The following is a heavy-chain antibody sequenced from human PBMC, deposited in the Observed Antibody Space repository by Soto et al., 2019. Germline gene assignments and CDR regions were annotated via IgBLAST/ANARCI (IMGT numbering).Heavy chain of an antibody. V-gene: IGHV5-51*01. J-gene: IGHJ6*02. CDR3: AKSIEGGPMDV. D-gene: IGHD1-26*01. CDR2: IFPRDSDT. CDR1: GYTFSNHW. Sequence: GASLKISCQGSGYTFSNHWINWVRLVPGKGLEWMGIIFPRDSDTRYSPSLQGQVIISVDKSTNTAYPQWTRLTASDTAIYYCAKSIEGGPMDVWGQGTTVTV.